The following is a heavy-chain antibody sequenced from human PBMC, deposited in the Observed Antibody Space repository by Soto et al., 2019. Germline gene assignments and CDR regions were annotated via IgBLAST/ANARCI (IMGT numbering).Heavy chain of an antibody. D-gene: IGHD5-18*01. V-gene: IGHV1-3*01. CDR1: GFTLTSYS. CDR2: INGGGKT. J-gene: IGHJ4*02. CDR3: ARDPGYSYGYN. Sequence: GASAKVSCKTAGFTLTSYSLHSVRQAPGQRPEWMGWINGGGKTKYSQKFQGRVTITRDTSASTAYMELSSLRSEDTAVYYCARDPGYSYGYNWGQGTLVTVSS.